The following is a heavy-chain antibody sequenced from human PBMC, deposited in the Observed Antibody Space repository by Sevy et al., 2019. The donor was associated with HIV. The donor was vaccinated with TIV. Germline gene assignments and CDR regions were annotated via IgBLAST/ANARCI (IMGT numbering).Heavy chain of an antibody. CDR3: ARHRAYCSDGSCYSPWYFNL. V-gene: IGHV4-39*01. Sequence: SETLSLTCTVSGGSISSSPYNWSWIRQPPGKGLEWIGSFYDTGSAYYNPSLKSRVTISVDTSKNQFSLRLSSVTAADTALYYCARHRAYCSDGSCYSPWYFNLWGRGTLVTVSS. D-gene: IGHD2-15*01. J-gene: IGHJ2*01. CDR2: FYDTGSA. CDR1: GGSISSSPYN.